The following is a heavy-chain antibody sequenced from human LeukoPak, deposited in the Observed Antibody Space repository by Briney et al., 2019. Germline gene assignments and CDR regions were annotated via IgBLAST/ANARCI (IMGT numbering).Heavy chain of an antibody. J-gene: IGHJ4*02. V-gene: IGHV3-30*18. Sequence: PGGSLRLSCAASGLTFSSYGMHWVRQAPGMGLEWVAVMSSDGSNKYYADSVKGRFTISRDNSKNTLYLQMNSLRAEDTAVYYCAKGRGGDYSYGSYYFEYWGQGTLVTVSS. CDR1: GLTFSSYG. CDR3: AKGRGGDYSYGSYYFEY. CDR2: MSSDGSNK. D-gene: IGHD5-18*01.